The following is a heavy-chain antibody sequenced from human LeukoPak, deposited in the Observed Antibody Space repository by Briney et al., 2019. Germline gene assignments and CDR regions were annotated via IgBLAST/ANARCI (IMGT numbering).Heavy chain of an antibody. CDR1: GFTFSSYA. J-gene: IGHJ6*03. CDR2: ISYDGNNK. D-gene: IGHD2-2*01. V-gene: IGHV3-30-3*01. CDR3: TRSRTPADCSSTSCYPSYYYYYMDV. Sequence: PGGSLRLSCAASGFTFSSYAMHWVRQAPGKGLEWVAVISYDGNNKYYADSVKGRFTISRDNSKNTLYLQMNSLRAEDTAVYYCTRSRTPADCSSTSCYPSYYYYYMDVWGKGTTVTVSS.